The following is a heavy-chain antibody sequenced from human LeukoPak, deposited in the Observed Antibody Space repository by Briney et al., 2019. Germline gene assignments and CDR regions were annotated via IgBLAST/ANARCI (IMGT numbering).Heavy chain of an antibody. D-gene: IGHD1-14*01. J-gene: IGHJ4*02. Sequence: ASVTVSCTVSGYTLTELSIHWVRQIPGKGLEWLAGFYPESGETFYAQKFQGRVTMTEDTSTDAAYMELSNLRSEDTALYYCATERPDLLIPLAPFDSWGQGTLVTVSS. V-gene: IGHV1-24*01. CDR1: GYTLTELS. CDR2: FYPESGET. CDR3: ATERPDLLIPLAPFDS.